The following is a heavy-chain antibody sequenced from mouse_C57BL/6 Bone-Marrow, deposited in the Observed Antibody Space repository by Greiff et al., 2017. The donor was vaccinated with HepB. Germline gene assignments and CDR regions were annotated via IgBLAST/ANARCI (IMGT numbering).Heavy chain of an antibody. Sequence: VMLVESGAELAKPGASVKLSCKASGYTFTSYWMHWVKQRPGQGLEWIGYINPSSGYTKYNQKFKDKATLTADKSSSTAYMQLSSLTYEDSAVYYCAVGTVVAYWYFDVWGTGTTVTVSS. CDR1: GYTFTSYW. V-gene: IGHV1-7*01. J-gene: IGHJ1*03. D-gene: IGHD1-1*01. CDR2: INPSSGYT. CDR3: AVGTVVAYWYFDV.